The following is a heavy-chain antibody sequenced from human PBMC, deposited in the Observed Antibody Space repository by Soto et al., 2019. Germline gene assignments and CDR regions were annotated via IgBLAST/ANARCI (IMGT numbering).Heavy chain of an antibody. CDR1: GGTFSNSA. CDR2: IMPIFRTP. D-gene: IGHD5-12*01. J-gene: IGHJ6*02. V-gene: IGHV1-69*12. Sequence: QVQLEQSGAEVKKPGSSVKVSCKASGGTFSNSAISWVRQAPGQGLEWMGGIMPIFRTPDYAQKFQGRVIVTADESTSTVYMELSGLRSDDTAVYYCARHKDRLQLGGNYYYILDVWGQGTTVTVSS. CDR3: ARHKDRLQLGGNYYYILDV.